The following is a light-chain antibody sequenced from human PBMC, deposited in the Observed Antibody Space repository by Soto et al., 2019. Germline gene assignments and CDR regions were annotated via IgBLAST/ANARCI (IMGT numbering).Light chain of an antibody. Sequence: DIVMTQSPDSLAVSLGERATINCKSSRSFSDSSNNENYLAWYQQRPRQPPKLLIYWASTRESGVPDRFSGSGSGTDFTLTSSSLQDEDVAVYYCQQYYTAQLTFGPGTKVDIK. CDR3: QQYYTAQLT. CDR2: WAS. V-gene: IGKV4-1*01. J-gene: IGKJ3*01. CDR1: RSFSDSSNNENY.